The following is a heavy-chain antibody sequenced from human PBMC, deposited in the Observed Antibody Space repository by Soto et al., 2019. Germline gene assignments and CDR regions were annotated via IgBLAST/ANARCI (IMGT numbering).Heavy chain of an antibody. V-gene: IGHV3-64*01. CDR1: GFTFSSYA. J-gene: IGHJ4*02. D-gene: IGHD6-13*01. CDR2: ISSNGGST. Sequence: EVQLVESGGGLVQPGGSLRLSCAASGFTFSSYAMHWVRQAPGKGLEYVSAISSNGGSTYYANSVKGRFTISRDNSKNTLYLQMGSLRAEDMAVYYCARDHSSSWYGGEFDYWGQGTLVTVSS. CDR3: ARDHSSSWYGGEFDY.